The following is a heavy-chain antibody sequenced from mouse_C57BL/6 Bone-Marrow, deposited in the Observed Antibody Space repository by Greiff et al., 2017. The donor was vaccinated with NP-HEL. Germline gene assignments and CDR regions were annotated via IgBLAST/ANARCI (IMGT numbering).Heavy chain of an antibody. D-gene: IGHD2-2*01. CDR2: IYPRSGNT. J-gene: IGHJ2*01. CDR3: ARGANGYGDY. Sequence: QVQLKESGAELARPGASVKLSCKASGYTFTSYGISWVKQRTGQGLEWIGEIYPRSGNTYYNEKFKGKATLTADKSSSTAYMELRSLTSEDSAVYFCARGANGYGDYWGQGTTLTVSS. V-gene: IGHV1-81*01. CDR1: GYTFTSYG.